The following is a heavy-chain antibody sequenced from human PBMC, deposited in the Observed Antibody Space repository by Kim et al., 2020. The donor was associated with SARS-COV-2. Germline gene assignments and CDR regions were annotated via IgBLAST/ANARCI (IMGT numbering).Heavy chain of an antibody. CDR1: GYTFTGYY. CDR3: ARANTYYSDAFDI. V-gene: IGHV1-2*05. Sequence: ASVKVSCKASGYTFTGYYIHWMRQAPGQGLEWMGRISPDSGATNYAQKFQGRVTMTRDSSIATAYMELSSLRSDDTVVYYCARANTYYSDAFDIWGQGTMLTVSS. D-gene: IGHD3-22*01. J-gene: IGHJ3*02. CDR2: ISPDSGAT.